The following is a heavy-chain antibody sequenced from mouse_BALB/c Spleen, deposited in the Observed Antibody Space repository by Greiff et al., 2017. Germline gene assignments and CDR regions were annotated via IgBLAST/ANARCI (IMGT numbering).Heavy chain of an antibody. Sequence: EVQGVESGGGLVQPGGSRKLSCAASGFTFSSFGMHWVRQAPEKGLEWVAYISSGSSTIYYADTVKGRFTISRDNPKNTLFLQMTSLRSEDTAMYYCARYDYDGGSMDYWGQGTSVTVSS. CDR2: ISSGSSTI. D-gene: IGHD2-4*01. CDR3: ARYDYDGGSMDY. V-gene: IGHV5-17*02. CDR1: GFTFSSFG. J-gene: IGHJ4*01.